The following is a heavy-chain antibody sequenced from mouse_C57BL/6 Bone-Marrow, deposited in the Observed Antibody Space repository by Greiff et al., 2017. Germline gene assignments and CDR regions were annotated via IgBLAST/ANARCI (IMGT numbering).Heavy chain of an antibody. D-gene: IGHD1-1*01. J-gene: IGHJ3*01. V-gene: IGHV1-64*01. CDR2: IHPNSGST. Sequence: QVQLQQPGAELVKPGASVKLSCKASGYTFTSYWMHWVKQRPGQGLEWIGMIHPNSGSTNYNEKFKSKATLTVDKSSSTAYMQLSSLTSEDSAVYYCAPYYDGSSFAYWGQGTLVTVSA. CDR1: GYTFTSYW. CDR3: APYYDGSSFAY.